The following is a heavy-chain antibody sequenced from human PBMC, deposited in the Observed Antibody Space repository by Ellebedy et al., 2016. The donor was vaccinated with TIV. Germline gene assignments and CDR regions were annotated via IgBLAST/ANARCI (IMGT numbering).Heavy chain of an antibody. CDR1: GFTFDDYA. V-gene: IGHV3-9*01. D-gene: IGHD6-13*01. Sequence: SLKISCAASGFTFDDYAMYWVRQAPGKGLEWVSGISWHSGSIAYADSVRGRFTISRDNAKNSLYLQMNSLRAEDTALYYCAKDSGVYSTSWYPKAFDNWGQGTMVTVSS. J-gene: IGHJ3*02. CDR3: AKDSGVYSTSWYPKAFDN. CDR2: ISWHSGSI.